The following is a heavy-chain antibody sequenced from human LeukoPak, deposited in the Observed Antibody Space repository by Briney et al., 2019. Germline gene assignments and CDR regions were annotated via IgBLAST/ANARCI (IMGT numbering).Heavy chain of an antibody. Sequence: ASVKVSCKVSGYTFTGYYMHWVRQAPGQGLEWMGWIDPDSGGTNYAQKFQGRVTVTRDTSISTAYMELSRLRSDDTAVYYCARADHGARSNGFYTLDYWGQGTLVTVSS. CDR2: IDPDSGGT. CDR3: ARADHGARSNGFYTLDY. V-gene: IGHV1-2*02. CDR1: GYTFTGYY. D-gene: IGHD2-2*02. J-gene: IGHJ4*02.